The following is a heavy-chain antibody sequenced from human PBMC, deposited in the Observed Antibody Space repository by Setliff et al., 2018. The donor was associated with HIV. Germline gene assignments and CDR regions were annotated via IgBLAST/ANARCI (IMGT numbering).Heavy chain of an antibody. CDR1: GGAMSSGNYY. CDR2: IYVGGST. Sequence: SETLSLTCSVSGGAMSSGNYYWNWIRQPADKGLEWIGRIYVGGSTNYRSSLKGRVTISVDSSKNQFSLKLTSVTAADTAVYYCARERTQGYYYMDVWGKGTTVTVSS. J-gene: IGHJ6*03. V-gene: IGHV4-61*02. CDR3: ARERTQGYYYMDV.